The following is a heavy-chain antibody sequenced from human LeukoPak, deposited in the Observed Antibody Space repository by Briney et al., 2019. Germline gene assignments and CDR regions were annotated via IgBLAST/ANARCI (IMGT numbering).Heavy chain of an antibody. CDR3: AREGSSWPSSDYYYMDV. D-gene: IGHD6-13*01. V-gene: IGHV1-24*01. J-gene: IGHJ6*03. Sequence: ASVKVSCKASGYTFTDYYMHWVRQAPGKGLEWMGGFDPEDGETIYAQKFQGRVTMTEDTSTDTAYMELRSLRSDDTAVYYCAREGSSWPSSDYYYMDVWGKGTTVTVSS. CDR1: GYTFTDYY. CDR2: FDPEDGET.